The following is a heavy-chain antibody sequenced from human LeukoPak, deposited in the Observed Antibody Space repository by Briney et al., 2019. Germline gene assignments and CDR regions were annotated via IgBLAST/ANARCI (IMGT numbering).Heavy chain of an antibody. CDR2: ISAYNGNT. V-gene: IGHV1-18*01. D-gene: IGHD3-16*02. CDR3: ARSIGDYVWGSYPRDAFDI. J-gene: IGHJ3*02. Sequence: ASVKVSCKASGYTFTSYGISWVRQAPGQGLEWMGWISAYNGNTNYAQKLQGRVTMTTDTSTSTAYMELRSLRSEDTAVYYCARSIGDYVWGSYPRDAFDIWGQGTMVTVSS. CDR1: GYTFTSYG.